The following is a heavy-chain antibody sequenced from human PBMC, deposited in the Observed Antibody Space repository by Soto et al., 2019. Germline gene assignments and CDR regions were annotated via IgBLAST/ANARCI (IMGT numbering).Heavy chain of an antibody. J-gene: IGHJ4*02. CDR3: ARVPYYYGTYYFDY. D-gene: IGHD3-10*01. V-gene: IGHV3-53*01. CDR2: IYSGGST. CDR1: GFTVSSNY. Sequence: GGSLRLSCAASGFTVSSNYMSWVRQAPGKGLEWVSVIYSGGSTYYADSVKGRFTISRDNSKNTLYLQMNSLRADDTAVYYCARVPYYYGTYYFDYWGQGTLVTVSS.